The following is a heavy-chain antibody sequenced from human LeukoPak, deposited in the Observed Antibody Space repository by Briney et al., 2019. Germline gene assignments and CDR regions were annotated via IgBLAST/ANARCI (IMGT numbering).Heavy chain of an antibody. V-gene: IGHV5-51*01. CDR3: ARGAAGTIPDYYYFGMDV. J-gene: IGHJ6*02. CDR2: IYPGDSDT. Sequence: GESLKISCKGSGYRFTDYWIGWVRQMPGKGLEWMGIIYPGDSDTRYSPSFQGQVAISADKSINTAHLQWSSLKASDTAMYYCARGAAGTIPDYYYFGMDVWGQGTTVTVSS. D-gene: IGHD1-7*01. CDR1: GYRFTDYW.